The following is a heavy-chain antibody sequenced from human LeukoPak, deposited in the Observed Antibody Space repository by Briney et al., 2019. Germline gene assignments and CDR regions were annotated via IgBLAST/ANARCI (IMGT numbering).Heavy chain of an antibody. CDR3: ARLGLCYYGSGSYYGYGMDV. J-gene: IGHJ6*04. CDR1: GGSFSAYY. D-gene: IGHD3-10*01. V-gene: IGHV4-34*01. CDR2: INHSGST. Sequence: SETLSLTCAVYGGSFSAYYWSWIRQPPGKGLEWIGEINHSGSTNYNPSLKSRVTISVDTSKNQFSLKLSSVTAADTAVYYCARLGLCYYGSGSYYGYGMDVWGKGTTVTVSS.